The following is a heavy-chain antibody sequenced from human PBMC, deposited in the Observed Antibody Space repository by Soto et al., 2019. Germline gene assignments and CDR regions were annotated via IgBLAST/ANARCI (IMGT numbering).Heavy chain of an antibody. Sequence: QVQLEESGGGVVQPGRSLRLSCAASGFTFSSYGMHWVRQAPGKGLEWVAVIWYDGSNKYYADSVKGRFTISRDNCKNTLYLQMNSLGAEDTAVYYCARIPQIAVAGTRFGYFDLWGRGTLVTVSS. D-gene: IGHD6-19*01. CDR2: IWYDGSNK. V-gene: IGHV3-33*01. CDR3: ARIPQIAVAGTRFGYFDL. CDR1: GFTFSSYG. J-gene: IGHJ2*01.